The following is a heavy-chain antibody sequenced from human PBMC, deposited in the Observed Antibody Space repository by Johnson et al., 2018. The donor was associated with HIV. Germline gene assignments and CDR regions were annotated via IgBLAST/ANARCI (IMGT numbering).Heavy chain of an antibody. D-gene: IGHD2-8*01. J-gene: IGHJ3*02. CDR3: AIDSNRYAFDI. CDR2: IRSKAYGGTT. Sequence: VQLVESGGGLVQPGRSLRLSCTASGFTFGDYAMSWVRQAPGKGLEWVGFIRSKAYGGTTEYAASVKGGFTISRDDFKSIAYLHMNSLKTEDAAVYYCAIDSNRYAFDIWGQGTMVTVSS. CDR1: GFTFGDYA. V-gene: IGHV3-49*04.